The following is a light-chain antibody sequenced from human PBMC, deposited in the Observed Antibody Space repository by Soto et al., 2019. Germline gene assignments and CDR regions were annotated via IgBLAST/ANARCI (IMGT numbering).Light chain of an antibody. V-gene: IGLV2-23*02. CDR3: CSYAGSSTSV. CDR2: EVS. Sequence: QSALTQPASVSGSPGQSITISCTGTSSDVGSYNLVSWYQQHPGKAPKLMIYEVSKRPSGVSNRFSGSKSGNTASLTISGLQADDEGDYYGCSYAGSSTSVFGGGTKLTVL. J-gene: IGLJ2*01. CDR1: SSDVGSYNL.